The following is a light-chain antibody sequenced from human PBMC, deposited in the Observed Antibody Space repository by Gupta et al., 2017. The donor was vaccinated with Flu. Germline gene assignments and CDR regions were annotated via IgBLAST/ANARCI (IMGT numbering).Light chain of an antibody. CDR3: RQALQTPGT. J-gene: IGKJ2*02. V-gene: IGKV2-28*01. CDR2: LGS. Sequence: DIVMTQSPLSLPVTPGEPASISCRSSQSLLHSNGYNYLDWYLQKPGQSPQLLIYLGSNRASGVPDRFSGSGSCTDFTLKISRGEAEDVGVYYCRQALQTPGTFGQGTKMDIK. CDR1: QSLLHSNGYNY.